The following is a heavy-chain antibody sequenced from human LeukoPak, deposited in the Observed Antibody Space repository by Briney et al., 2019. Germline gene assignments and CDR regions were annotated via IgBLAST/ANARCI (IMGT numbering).Heavy chain of an antibody. CDR1: GLNFDDSA. CDR2: ISADGGST. Sequence: GGSLTLYCVASGLNFDDSAMHWVRQAPGKGLEWVSLISADGGSTFSADSVKGRFSISRDNSKNSLYLQMNSLRSEDTAMYYCAKESGKFDYWGQGTLVAVSS. CDR3: AKESGKFDY. V-gene: IGHV3-43*02. J-gene: IGHJ4*02.